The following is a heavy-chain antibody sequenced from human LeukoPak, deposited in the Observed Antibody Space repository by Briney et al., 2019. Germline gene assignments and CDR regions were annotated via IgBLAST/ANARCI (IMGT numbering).Heavy chain of an antibody. CDR1: GFFFSDSA. D-gene: IGHD3-22*01. CDR3: ARGAYYYED. J-gene: IGHJ4*02. CDR2: TTGAGDNT. V-gene: IGHV3-23*01. Sequence: PGGSLRLSCAASGFFFSDSAMAWVRQAPGKGLEWVSTTTGAGDNTHYADSVKGRFTISRDNAKNSLYLQMNSLRAEDTAVYYCARGAYYYEDWGQGTLVTVSS.